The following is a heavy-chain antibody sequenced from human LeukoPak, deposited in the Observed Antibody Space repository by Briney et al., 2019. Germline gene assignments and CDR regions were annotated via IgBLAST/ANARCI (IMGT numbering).Heavy chain of an antibody. CDR1: GFTFSSYG. V-gene: IGHV3-30*02. J-gene: IGHJ4*02. Sequence: GGSLRLSCAASGFTFSSYGMHWVRQAPGKGLEWVAVIWYDGSNKYYADPVKGRFTISRDNSKNTLYLQMNSLRAEDTAVYYCMKDHDYGDYLIDYWGQGTLVTVSS. CDR2: IWYDGSNK. CDR3: MKDHDYGDYLIDY. D-gene: IGHD4-17*01.